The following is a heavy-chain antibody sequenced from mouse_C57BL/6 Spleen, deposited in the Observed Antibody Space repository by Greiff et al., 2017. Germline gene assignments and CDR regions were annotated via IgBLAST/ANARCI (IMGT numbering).Heavy chain of an antibody. CDR1: GYTFTDYA. Sequence: VQLQQSGPELVRPGVSVKISCKGSGYTFTDYAMHWVKQSHAKSLEWIGVISTYYGDASYNQKFKDKATMTVDESSSTAYMELARLTSEDSAVYYCGDYYGSGAYWGQGTLVTVSA. V-gene: IGHV1-67*01. CDR2: ISTYYGDA. D-gene: IGHD1-1*01. J-gene: IGHJ3*01. CDR3: GDYYGSGAY.